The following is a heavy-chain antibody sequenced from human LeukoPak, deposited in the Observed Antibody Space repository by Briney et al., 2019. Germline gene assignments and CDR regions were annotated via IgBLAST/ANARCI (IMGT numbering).Heavy chain of an antibody. J-gene: IGHJ6*03. Sequence: ASVKVSCKAAGGTFSSYAITWVRRAPGQGLEWMGGIIPIFGTANYAQKFQGRVTITTDESTSTAYMELSSLRSEDTAVYYCARALGSYSLYYYYYMDVWGKGTTVTVSS. CDR1: GGTFSSYA. V-gene: IGHV1-69*05. D-gene: IGHD1-26*01. CDR3: ARALGSYSLYYYYYMDV. CDR2: IIPIFGTA.